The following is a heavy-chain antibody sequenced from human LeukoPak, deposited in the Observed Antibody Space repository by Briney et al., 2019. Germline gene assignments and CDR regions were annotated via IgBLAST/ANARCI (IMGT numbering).Heavy chain of an antibody. V-gene: IGHV4-59*01. CDR2: IYYSGST. D-gene: IGHD3-16*01. CDR3: ARVRYYFDY. CDR1: GGSISSYY. J-gene: IGHJ4*02. Sequence: PSETLSLTCTVSGGSISSYYWSWIRQPPGKGLEWIGYIYYSGSTNYNPSLKSRVTISVDTSKKQFSLKLSSVTAADTAVYYCARVRYYFDYWGQGTLVTVSS.